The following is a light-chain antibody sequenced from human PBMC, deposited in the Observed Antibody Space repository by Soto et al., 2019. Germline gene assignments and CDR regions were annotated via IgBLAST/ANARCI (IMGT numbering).Light chain of an antibody. J-gene: IGLJ3*02. CDR2: DVS. V-gene: IGLV2-11*01. Sequence: QSALTQPRSVSGSPGQSVTLSCTGASSDVGTYNYVSWYQQHPGKAPKLMIYDVSKRPSGVPDRCSGSKSGNTASLTISGLQAEDEADYYCCSYAGSYTLGVFGGGTQRTVL. CDR1: SSDVGTYNY. CDR3: CSYAGSYTLGV.